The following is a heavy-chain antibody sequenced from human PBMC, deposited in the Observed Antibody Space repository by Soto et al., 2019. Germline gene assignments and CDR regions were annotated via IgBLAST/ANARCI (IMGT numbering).Heavy chain of an antibody. J-gene: IGHJ4*02. Sequence: QLQLQESGSGLVKPSQTLSLTCAVSGGSISSGGYSWSWIRQPPGKGLEWIGYIYHSGSTYYNPSLQSRVTISVDRSKHQFSLKLSSVTAADTAVYYCARAGGLGAVAVDYWGQGTLVTVSS. D-gene: IGHD6-19*01. CDR2: IYHSGST. V-gene: IGHV4-30-2*01. CDR3: ARAGGLGAVAVDY. CDR1: GGSISSGGYS.